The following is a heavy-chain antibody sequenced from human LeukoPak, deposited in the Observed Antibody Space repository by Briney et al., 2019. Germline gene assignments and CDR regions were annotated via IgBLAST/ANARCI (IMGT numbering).Heavy chain of an antibody. CDR1: GYTFTSYG. CDR2: ISAYNGNT. Sequence: ASVKVSCKASGYTFTSYGISWVRQAPGQGLEWMGWISAYNGNTNYAQKLQGRVTMTTDTSTSTAYMELRSLRSDDTAVYYCARDNTYSSSSVAFDIWGQGTMVTVSS. V-gene: IGHV1-18*01. J-gene: IGHJ3*02. CDR3: ARDNTYSSSSVAFDI. D-gene: IGHD6-6*01.